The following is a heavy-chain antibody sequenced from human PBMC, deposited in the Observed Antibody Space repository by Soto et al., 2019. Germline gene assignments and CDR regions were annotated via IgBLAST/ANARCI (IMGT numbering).Heavy chain of an antibody. J-gene: IGHJ5*02. D-gene: IGHD4-17*01. V-gene: IGHV4-31*03. CDR3: ARDCRPSTVTIEPNSNNNWFDP. Sequence: NPSETLSLTCTVSGGSISSGGYYWSWIRQHPGKGLEWIGYIYYSGSTYYNPSLKSRVTISVDTSKNQFSLKLSSVTAADTAVYYCARDCRPSTVTIEPNSNNNWFDPWGQGTLVTVSS. CDR1: GGSISSGGYY. CDR2: IYYSGST.